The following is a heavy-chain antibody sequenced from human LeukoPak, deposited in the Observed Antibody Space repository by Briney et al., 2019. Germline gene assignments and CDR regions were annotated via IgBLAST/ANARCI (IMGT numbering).Heavy chain of an antibody. Sequence: SETLSLTCTVSGGSISSSSYYWGWIRQPPGKGLEWIGSIYYSGSTYYNPSLKSRVTISVDTSKNQFSLKLSSVTAADTAVYYCARGLNFGPGAFDIWGQGTMVTVSS. CDR3: ARGLNFGPGAFDI. CDR2: IYYSGST. J-gene: IGHJ3*02. CDR1: GGSISSSSYY. D-gene: IGHD3-10*01. V-gene: IGHV4-39*07.